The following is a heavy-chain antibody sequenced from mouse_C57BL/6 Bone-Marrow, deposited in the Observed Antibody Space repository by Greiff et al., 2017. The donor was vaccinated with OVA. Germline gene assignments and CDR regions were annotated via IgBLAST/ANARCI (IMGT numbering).Heavy chain of an antibody. CDR1: GFNIKDDY. CDR2: IDPENGDT. V-gene: IGHV14-4*01. D-gene: IGHD2-1*01. Sequence: VQLQQSGAALVRPGASVKLSCTASGFNIKDDYMHWVKQRPEQGLEWIGWIDPENGDTEYASKFQGKAPITADTSSNTAYLQLSSLTSEDTAVYYCTTGNYEAYWGQGTLVTVSA. CDR3: TTGNYEAY. J-gene: IGHJ3*01.